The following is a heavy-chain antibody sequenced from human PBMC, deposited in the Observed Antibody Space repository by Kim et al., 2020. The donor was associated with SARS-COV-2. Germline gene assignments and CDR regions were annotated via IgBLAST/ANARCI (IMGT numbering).Heavy chain of an antibody. D-gene: IGHD3-3*01. CDR3: AKVLHDFRASYLHYGMDV. Sequence: GGSLRLSCAASGFTFGDYAMHWVRQVPGKGLEWISGISWDSADMGYANSVRGRFTISRDNAKNSLYLQMTNLRAEDTALYFCAKVLHDFRASYLHYGMDVWGQGTTVTVSS. CDR1: GFTFGDYA. CDR2: ISWDSADM. V-gene: IGHV3-9*01. J-gene: IGHJ6*02.